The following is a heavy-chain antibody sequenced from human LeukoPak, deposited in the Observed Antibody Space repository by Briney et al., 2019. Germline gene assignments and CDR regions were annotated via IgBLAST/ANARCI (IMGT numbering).Heavy chain of an antibody. CDR1: GFTFDDYA. D-gene: IGHD3-9*01. CDR3: AKDRGLYFRYYYYMDV. Sequence: PGGSLRLSCAASGFTFDDYAMHWVRQAAGKGLEWVSGISWNSGSIRYADSVKGRFTISRDNAKNSLYLQMNSLRAEDTALYYCAKDRGLYFRYYYYMDVWGKGTTVTVSS. J-gene: IGHJ6*03. V-gene: IGHV3-9*01. CDR2: ISWNSGSI.